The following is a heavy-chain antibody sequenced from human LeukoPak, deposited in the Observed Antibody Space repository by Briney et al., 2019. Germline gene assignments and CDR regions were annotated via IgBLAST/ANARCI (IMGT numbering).Heavy chain of an antibody. CDR3: AREDMVFGSFDY. CDR2: IYYSGST. V-gene: IGHV4-31*03. D-gene: IGHD3/OR15-3a*01. CDR1: GGSISSGGYY. Sequence: SQTLSLTCTVSGGSISSGGYYWSWIRQHPGKGLEWTGYIYYSGSTYYNPSLKSRVTISVDTSKNQFSLKLSSVTAADTAVYYCAREDMVFGSFDYWGQGTLVTVSS. J-gene: IGHJ4*02.